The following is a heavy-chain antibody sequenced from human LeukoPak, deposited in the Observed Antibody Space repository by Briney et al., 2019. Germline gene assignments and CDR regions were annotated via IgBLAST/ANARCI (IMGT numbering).Heavy chain of an antibody. D-gene: IGHD6-6*01. CDR1: GYTFTGYY. J-gene: IGHJ5*02. Sequence: ASVKVSCKASGYTFTGYYMHWVRQAPGQGLEWMGWINPNSGGTNYAQKFQGRVTMTRDTSISTAYMELSRLRTDDTAVYYCARDFYSSSSRPYSPWGQGTLVTVSS. CDR3: ARDFYSSSSRPYSP. V-gene: IGHV1-2*02. CDR2: INPNSGGT.